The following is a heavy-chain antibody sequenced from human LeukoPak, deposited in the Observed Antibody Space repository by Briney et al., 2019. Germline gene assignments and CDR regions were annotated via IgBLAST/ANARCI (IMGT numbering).Heavy chain of an antibody. CDR1: GGSFSGYY. D-gene: IGHD1-1*01. J-gene: IGHJ6*02. V-gene: IGHV4-59*01. CDR3: ARDWNPYGMDV. Sequence: PSETLSLTCAVYGGSFSGYYWSWIRQPPGKGLEWIGYIYYSGSTNYNPSLKSRVTISVDTSKNQFSLKLSSVTAADTAVYYCARDWNPYGMDVWGQGTTVTVSS. CDR2: IYYSGST.